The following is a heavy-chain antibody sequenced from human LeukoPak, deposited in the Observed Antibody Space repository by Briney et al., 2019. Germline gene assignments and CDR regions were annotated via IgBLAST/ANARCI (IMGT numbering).Heavy chain of an antibody. J-gene: IGHJ4*02. V-gene: IGHV3-7*01. CDR2: IKQGGSEK. D-gene: IGHD5-12*01. Sequence: GGSLRLSCAAYGFTFSSYWMSWVPQAPGKGLEWVANIKQGGSEKYYVDSVKGRFTISRDNAKNSLYLQMNSLRAEDTAVYYCARGHFGGYEHSFDYWGQGTLVTVSS. CDR3: ARGHFGGYEHSFDY. CDR1: GFTFSSYW.